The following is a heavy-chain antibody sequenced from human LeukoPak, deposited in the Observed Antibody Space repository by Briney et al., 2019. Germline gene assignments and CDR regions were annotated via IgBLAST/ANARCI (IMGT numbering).Heavy chain of an antibody. V-gene: IGHV3-9*01. D-gene: IGHD6-19*01. J-gene: IGHJ4*02. CDR1: GFTFDDYA. CDR2: ISWNSGSI. Sequence: GGSLRLSCAASGFTFDDYAMYWVRQAPGKGLEWVSGISWNSGSIGYADSVKGRFTISRDNAKNSLYLQMNSLRAEDTALYYCAKDSSLIAVAGYVDYWGQGTLVTVSS. CDR3: AKDSSLIAVAGYVDY.